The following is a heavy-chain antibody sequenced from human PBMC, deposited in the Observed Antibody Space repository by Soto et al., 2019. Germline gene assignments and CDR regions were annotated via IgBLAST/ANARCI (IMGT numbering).Heavy chain of an antibody. CDR1: GFTFSSHA. D-gene: IGHD6-19*01. Sequence: QVQLVESGGGVVQPGRSLRLSCAVSGFTFSSHAMHWVRQAPGKGLEWVALIFYDGSKKNYADSVKGRFTISRDNSKNTLYLQMNSLRPEDTALYYCARDRFRSDWYDIDNWGQGTLVTVSS. CDR2: IFYDGSKK. CDR3: ARDRFRSDWYDIDN. V-gene: IGHV3-30-3*01. J-gene: IGHJ4*02.